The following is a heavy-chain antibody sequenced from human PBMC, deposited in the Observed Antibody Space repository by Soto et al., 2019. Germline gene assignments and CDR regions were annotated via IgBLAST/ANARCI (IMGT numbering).Heavy chain of an antibody. J-gene: IGHJ4*02. CDR2: MVGDGSSW. CDR1: GFNFRIYA. Sequence: EVQLLESGGGLAQAGGSLRLSCAASGFNFRIYAMNWVRQAPGKGLEWVSVMVGDGSSWDYADSVRGRFTISRDNSKNPVYLQMNSLRAEDTAVYYCAKDLRPDGRYDLDHLGQGTLVTVSS. V-gene: IGHV3-23*01. CDR3: AKDLRPDGRYDLDH. D-gene: IGHD1-26*01.